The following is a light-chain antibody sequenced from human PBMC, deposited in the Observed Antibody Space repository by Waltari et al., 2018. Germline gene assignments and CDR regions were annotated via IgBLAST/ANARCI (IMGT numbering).Light chain of an antibody. J-gene: IGKJ1*01. CDR2: HAS. Sequence: EIVLTQSPGTLSLSPGERATLSCRASQSISKTLAWYQQKPGPATWPIISHASSRAAGIPDRFSGSGSGTDFSLSISRLEPEDFAVYYCQHYESLPVTFGQGTKVEIK. CDR1: QSISKT. V-gene: IGKV3-20*01. CDR3: QHYESLPVT.